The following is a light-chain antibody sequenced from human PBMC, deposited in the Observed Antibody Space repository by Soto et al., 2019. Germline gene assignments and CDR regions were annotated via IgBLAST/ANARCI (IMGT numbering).Light chain of an antibody. CDR3: QVWDVSTVHYV. CDR2: DDS. V-gene: IGLV3-21*02. CDR1: NIGSKT. Sequence: YELTRPPSMSVAPGQTARITCGGNNIGSKTVHWYQQKAGQAPVLVVYDDSDRPSGIPERFSGSNSGNTATLTISRVEAGDEADYYCQVWDVSTVHYVFGTGTKVTVL. J-gene: IGLJ1*01.